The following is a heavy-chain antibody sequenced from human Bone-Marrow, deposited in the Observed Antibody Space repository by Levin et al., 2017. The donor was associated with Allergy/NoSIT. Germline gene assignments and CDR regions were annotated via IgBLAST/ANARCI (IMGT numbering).Heavy chain of an antibody. CDR3: ARALIVGATSGGDY. V-gene: IGHV3-74*01. CDR1: GFTFSSYW. Sequence: GESLKISCAASGFTFSSYWMHWVRQAPGKGLVWVSRINGDGSSTNYADSVKGRFTISRDNAKNTLHLQMNSLRSDDTAVYYCARALIVGATSGGDYWGQGTLVTVSS. CDR2: INGDGSST. D-gene: IGHD1-26*01. J-gene: IGHJ4*02.